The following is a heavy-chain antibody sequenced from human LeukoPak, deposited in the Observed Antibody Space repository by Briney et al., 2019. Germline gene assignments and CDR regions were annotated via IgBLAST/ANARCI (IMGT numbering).Heavy chain of an antibody. J-gene: IGHJ6*02. Sequence: PGGSLRLSCSASGFTFSDYDMQWVRQPTGKALEGCSTISTAGGTYYPGSVKRRFTISRENAKNSLYLQMNSLRAGDTAVYYCVRDRDYYGMDVWGQGTTVTVSS. CDR2: ISTAGGT. CDR1: GFTFSDYD. CDR3: VRDRDYYGMDV. V-gene: IGHV3-13*04.